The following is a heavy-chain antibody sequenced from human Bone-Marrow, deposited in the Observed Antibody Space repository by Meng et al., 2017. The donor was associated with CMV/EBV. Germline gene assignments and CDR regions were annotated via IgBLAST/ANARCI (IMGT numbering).Heavy chain of an antibody. CDR2: IYYGGTT. D-gene: IGHD2-2*01. CDR3: VRIHCPTTNCRYGVGGGWFNP. J-gene: IGHJ5*02. V-gene: IGHV4-39*07. CDR1: GGAISSSSYY. Sequence: SETLSLTCTVSGGAISSSSYYWGWIRQPPGKELEWIASIYYGGTTYYNPSLNSRVTISRDTSKNHFSLKLSSVTAAHTARYSCVRIHCPTTNCRYGVGGGWFNPWGQGTLVTVSS.